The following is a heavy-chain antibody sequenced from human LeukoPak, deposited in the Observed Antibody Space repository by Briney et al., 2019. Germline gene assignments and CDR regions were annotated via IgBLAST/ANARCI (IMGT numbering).Heavy chain of an antibody. V-gene: IGHV4-61*02. CDR3: AIYYYDSGGLAFDI. CDR2: IYTSGST. CDR1: GGSISSGSYY. D-gene: IGHD3-22*01. Sequence: PSESLSLTCTVSGGSISSGSYYWSCIRQPAGKGLEWIVRIYTSGSTNYNPSLKSRVTISVDTSKNQFSLKLSSVTAADTAVYYCAIYYYDSGGLAFDIWGQGTMVTVSS. J-gene: IGHJ3*02.